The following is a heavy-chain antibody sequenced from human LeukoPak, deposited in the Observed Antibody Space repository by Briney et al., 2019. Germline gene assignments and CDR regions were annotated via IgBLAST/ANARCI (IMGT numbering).Heavy chain of an antibody. CDR2: ITSDGTST. CDR1: GFTFSSYW. D-gene: IGHD4-11*01. CDR3: ARDSYTNYALS. Sequence: GGSLRLSCAASGFTFSSYWMHWVRQAPGKGLVWVSRITSDGTSTNYADSVKGRFTISRDNAKNTLYLQMNGLRAEDTAVYYCARDSYTNYALSWGQGTLLTVSS. J-gene: IGHJ4*02. V-gene: IGHV3-74*01.